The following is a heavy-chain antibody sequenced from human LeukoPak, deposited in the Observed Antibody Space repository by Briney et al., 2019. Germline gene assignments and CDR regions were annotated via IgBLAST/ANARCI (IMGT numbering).Heavy chain of an antibody. CDR3: ARDVGTMVRGPNWFDP. Sequence: ASVKVSCKASGYTFTSYGISWVRQAPGQGLEWMGWISAYNGNTNYAQKLQGRVTMTTDPSTSTAYMELRSLRSDDTAVYYCARDVGTMVRGPNWFDPWGQGTLVTVPS. V-gene: IGHV1-18*01. CDR2: ISAYNGNT. CDR1: GYTFTSYG. J-gene: IGHJ5*02. D-gene: IGHD3-10*01.